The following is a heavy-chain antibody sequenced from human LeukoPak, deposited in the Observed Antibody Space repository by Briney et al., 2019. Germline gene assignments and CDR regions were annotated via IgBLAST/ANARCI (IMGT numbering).Heavy chain of an antibody. D-gene: IGHD6-13*01. V-gene: IGHV3-74*01. CDR2: INSDGSST. J-gene: IGHJ6*03. CDR1: GFTVSSNY. CDR3: ARRDSSSWPYYYYMDV. Sequence: PGGSLRLSCATSGFTVSSNYMSWVRQAPGKGLEWVSRINSDGSSTSYADSVKGRFTISRDNAKNSLYLQMNSLRAEDTAVYYCARRDSSSWPYYYYMDVWGKGTTVTISS.